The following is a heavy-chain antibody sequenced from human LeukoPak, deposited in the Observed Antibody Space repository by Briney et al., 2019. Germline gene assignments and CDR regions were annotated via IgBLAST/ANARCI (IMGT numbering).Heavy chain of an antibody. V-gene: IGHV3-23*01. CDR2: ISGGGVST. CDR3: AKWARYCTNGVCYYFDY. Sequence: GGSLRLSCAASGFTFSSYAMSWVRHAPGKGLEWVSVISGGGVSTYYADSVKGRFTISRDNSKNTLYLQMNSLRAEDTAVYYCAKWARYCTNGVCYYFDYWGQGTLVTVSS. CDR1: GFTFSSYA. D-gene: IGHD2-8*01. J-gene: IGHJ4*02.